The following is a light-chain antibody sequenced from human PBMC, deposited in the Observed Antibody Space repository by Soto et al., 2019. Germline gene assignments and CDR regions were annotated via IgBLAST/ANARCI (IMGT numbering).Light chain of an antibody. V-gene: IGLV2-14*01. Sequence: QSALTQPASVSGSPGQSITISCTGTSSDIGGYNYVSWYQHQPGKAPKLMISEVTNRPSGVSVRFSGSKSGDTASLTISGLQAEEEADYYCISYSGSSTPYVFGTGTKVTVL. CDR1: SSDIGGYNY. CDR2: EVT. J-gene: IGLJ1*01. CDR3: ISYSGSSTPYV.